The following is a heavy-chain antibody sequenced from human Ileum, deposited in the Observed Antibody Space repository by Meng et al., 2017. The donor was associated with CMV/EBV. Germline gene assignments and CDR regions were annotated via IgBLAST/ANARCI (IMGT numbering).Heavy chain of an antibody. J-gene: IGHJ5*02. CDR2: INPNSGGT. CDR1: YTFTGYY. D-gene: IGHD2-2*01. CDR3: AREGYCSSTNCYAWVDP. Sequence: YTFTGYYMHWVRQAPGQGLEWMGWINPNSGGTNYAQKFQGRVTLTRDTSISTAYMELSRLGSDDTAVYYCAREGYCSSTNCYAWVDPWGQGTLVTVSS. V-gene: IGHV1-2*02.